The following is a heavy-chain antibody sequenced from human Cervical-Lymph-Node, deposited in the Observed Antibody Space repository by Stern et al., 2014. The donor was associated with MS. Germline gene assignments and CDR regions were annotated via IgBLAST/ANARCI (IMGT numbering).Heavy chain of an antibody. Sequence: QVTLKESGPTLVKPTQTLTLTCTFSGFSLSTSGVGVGWIRQPPGKALEWLALLYWDDDKLYSPSLKNRLTITKDTSKNQVVLTMTNVDPVDTATYYCAHSRVKYCRGGTCYSSLFDYWGQGTLVTVSS. CDR1: GFSLSTSGVG. CDR3: AHSRVKYCRGGTCYSSLFDY. J-gene: IGHJ4*02. V-gene: IGHV2-5*02. CDR2: LYWDDDK. D-gene: IGHD2-15*01.